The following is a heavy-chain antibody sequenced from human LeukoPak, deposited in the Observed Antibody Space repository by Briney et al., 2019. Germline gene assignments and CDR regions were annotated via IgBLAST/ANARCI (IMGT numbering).Heavy chain of an antibody. CDR3: ASDEYGAPLGY. CDR1: GFTFSSCR. Sequence: GGSLRLSCAASGFTFSSCRINWVRQAPGKGLDWVSTITNSGDYTFYSDSVKGRFTIPRDNSKSLLSRQMNSLRAEDTAVYFCASDEYGAPLGYWGQGTPVTVSS. D-gene: IGHD4/OR15-4a*01. V-gene: IGHV3-21*01. CDR2: ITNSGDYT. J-gene: IGHJ4*02.